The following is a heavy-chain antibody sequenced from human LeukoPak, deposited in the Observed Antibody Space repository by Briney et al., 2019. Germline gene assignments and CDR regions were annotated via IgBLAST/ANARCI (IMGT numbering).Heavy chain of an antibody. V-gene: IGHV3-7*01. CDR1: GFTFSSYW. D-gene: IGHD3-22*01. Sequence: GGSLRLSCAASGFTFSSYWMSWVRQAPGKGLEWVANIKQDGSEKYYVDSVKGRFTISRDNAKNSLYLQMNSLRAEDTAVYYCARDPLHYYDSSGYEDAFDIWGQGTMVTVSS. CDR3: ARDPLHYYDSSGYEDAFDI. J-gene: IGHJ3*02. CDR2: IKQDGSEK.